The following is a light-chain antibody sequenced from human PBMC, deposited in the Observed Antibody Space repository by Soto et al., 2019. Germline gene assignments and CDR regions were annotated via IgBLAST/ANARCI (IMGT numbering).Light chain of an antibody. CDR3: QHYGGSPLST. CDR1: QSVRSTY. CDR2: GAS. V-gene: IGKV3-20*01. Sequence: EIVLTQSPGTLSLSPGETATLSCRASQSVRSTYLAWYQQKLGQAPRLLIYGASTRATGIPDRFSGSGSGTDFTLTISRLEPEDFAVYYCQHYGGSPLSTFGQGTKVDIK. J-gene: IGKJ1*01.